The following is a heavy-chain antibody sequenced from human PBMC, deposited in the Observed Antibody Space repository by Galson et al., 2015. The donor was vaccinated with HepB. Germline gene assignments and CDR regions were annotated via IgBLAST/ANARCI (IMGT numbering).Heavy chain of an antibody. CDR2: IIPILGIA. V-gene: IGHV1-69*02. CDR1: GGTFSSYT. Sequence: SVKVSCKASGGTFSSYTISWVRQAPGQGLEWMGRIIPILGIANYAQKFQGRVTITADKSTSTAYMELSSLRSEDTAVYYCARALHGFPRKGKNWFDPWGQGTLVTVSS. J-gene: IGHJ5*02. CDR3: ARALHGFPRKGKNWFDP.